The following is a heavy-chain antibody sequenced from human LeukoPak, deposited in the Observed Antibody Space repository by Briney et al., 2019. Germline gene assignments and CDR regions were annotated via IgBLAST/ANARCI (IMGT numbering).Heavy chain of an antibody. CDR2: ISGSGSKT. V-gene: IGHV3-23*01. CDR1: GFTFNDYA. Sequence: PGGSLRLSCAASGFTFNDYAMYWVRQAPGKGLEWVSGISGSGSKTYYADSVKGRFTISRDNSKNTLYLQLNNLRAEDMAEYFCAKEQLYYDSSIYYSPYSDYWGQGTLVTVSS. CDR3: AKEQLYYDSSIYYSPYSDY. J-gene: IGHJ4*02. D-gene: IGHD3-22*01.